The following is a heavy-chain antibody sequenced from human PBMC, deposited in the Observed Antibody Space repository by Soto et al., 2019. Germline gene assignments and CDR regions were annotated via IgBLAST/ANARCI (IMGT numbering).Heavy chain of an antibody. J-gene: IGHJ4*02. Sequence: PGGSRILCRGASGLTFGYSAVRWVRTAPGKGLEWVSAISGSGGTTDHADSVKGRFIISRDNSKNTLYLQMNSLRAEDTAVYYCGKYASTSWSHFDYWGQGTLV. D-gene: IGHD6-13*01. CDR1: GLTFGYSA. V-gene: IGHV3-23*01. CDR3: GKYASTSWSHFDY. CDR2: ISGSGGTT.